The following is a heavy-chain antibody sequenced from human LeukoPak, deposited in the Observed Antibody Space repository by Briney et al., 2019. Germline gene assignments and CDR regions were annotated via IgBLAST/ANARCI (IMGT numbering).Heavy chain of an antibody. V-gene: IGHV3-7*01. CDR2: IKQDGSEK. D-gene: IGHD5-18*01. J-gene: IGHJ3*02. CDR3: AKDIRHTAENAFDI. CDR1: GFTFSSYW. Sequence: PGGSLRLSCAASGFTFSSYWMSWVRQAPGKGLEWVANIKQDGSEKYYVDSVKGRFTISRDNAKNSLYLQMNSLRAEDTAVYYCAKDIRHTAENAFDIWGQGTMVTVSS.